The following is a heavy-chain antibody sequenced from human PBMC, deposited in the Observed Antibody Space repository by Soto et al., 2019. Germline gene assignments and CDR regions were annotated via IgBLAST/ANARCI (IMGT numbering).Heavy chain of an antibody. CDR2: IIPILGIA. J-gene: IGHJ3*02. CDR3: ARGGDYAGPDDAFDI. Sequence: SVKVSCKASGGTFSSYTISWVRQAPGQGLEWMGRIIPILGIANYAQKFQGRVTITADRSTSTAYMELSSLRSEDTAVYYCARGGDYAGPDDAFDIWGQGTMVT. V-gene: IGHV1-69*02. CDR1: GGTFSSYT. D-gene: IGHD4-17*01.